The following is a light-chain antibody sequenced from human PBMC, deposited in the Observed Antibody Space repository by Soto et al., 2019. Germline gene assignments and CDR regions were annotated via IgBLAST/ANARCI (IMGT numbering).Light chain of an antibody. Sequence: SVITQSPLALPVTTGDPASISCTSRHRLLPSAGQTYLYWYLQKPGQPPQLRIYEVSNRCSGVPDRFRGSGSGTEFTLKISRVEAEEVGVKSGSERIGLHTFGKG. V-gene: IGKV2D-29*01. CDR2: EVS. J-gene: IGKJ5*01. CDR1: HRLLPSAGQTY. CDR3: SERIGLHT.